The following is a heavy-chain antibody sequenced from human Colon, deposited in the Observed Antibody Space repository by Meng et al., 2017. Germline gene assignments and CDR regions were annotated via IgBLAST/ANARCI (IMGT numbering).Heavy chain of an antibody. V-gene: IGHV3-73*01. J-gene: IGHJ6*02. D-gene: IGHD3-16*01. Sequence: GGSLRLSCAASGFTFSDSAMHWVRQASGKGLEWVGRIRNKANNYATAYGVSVKGRISIFRDDSRNTVYLQINGLKTEDTAVYYCAFGTTSFYFALDFWGQGTTVTFAS. CDR2: IRNKANNYAT. CDR3: AFGTTSFYFALDF. CDR1: GFTFSDSA.